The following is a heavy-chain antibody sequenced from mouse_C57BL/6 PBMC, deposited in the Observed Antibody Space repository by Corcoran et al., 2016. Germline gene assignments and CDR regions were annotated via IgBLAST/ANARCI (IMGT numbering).Heavy chain of an antibody. CDR2: ISYDGSN. J-gene: IGHJ2*01. CDR1: GYSITSGYY. CDR3: ARDDYDAGGY. D-gene: IGHD2-4*01. Sequence: DVQLQESGPGLVKPSQSLSLTCSVTGYSITSGYYWNWIRQFPGNKLEWMGYISYDGSNNYNPSLKNRISITRDTSKNQFFLKLNSVTTEDTATNYCARDDYDAGGYGVQGTTLTVSS. V-gene: IGHV3-6*01.